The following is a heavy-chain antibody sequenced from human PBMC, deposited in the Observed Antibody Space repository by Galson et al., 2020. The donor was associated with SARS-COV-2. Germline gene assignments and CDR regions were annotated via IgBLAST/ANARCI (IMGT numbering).Heavy chain of an antibody. V-gene: IGHV1-24*01. D-gene: IGHD6-19*01. J-gene: IGHJ6*02. CDR1: GYTLTELS. Sequence: ASVKVSCKVSGYTLTELSMHWVRQAPGKGLEWMGGFDPEDGETIYAQKFQGRVTMTEDTSTDTAYMELSSLRSEDTAVYYCATEPAGAGTPNGYYYYYGMDVWGQGTTV. CDR2: FDPEDGET. CDR3: ATEPAGAGTPNGYYYYYGMDV.